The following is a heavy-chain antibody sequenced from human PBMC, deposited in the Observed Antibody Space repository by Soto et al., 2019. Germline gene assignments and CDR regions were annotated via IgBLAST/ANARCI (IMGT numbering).Heavy chain of an antibody. D-gene: IGHD5-12*01. V-gene: IGHV3-30*18. Sequence: QVQLVESGGGVVQPGRSLRLSCAASGFTFSSYGMHWVRQAPGKGLEWVAVISYDGSNKYYADSVKGRFTISRDNSKNTLYLQMNSLRAEDTAVYYCAKDLGGYSGYDSPGVFDYWGQGTLVTVSS. J-gene: IGHJ4*02. CDR2: ISYDGSNK. CDR1: GFTFSSYG. CDR3: AKDLGGYSGYDSPGVFDY.